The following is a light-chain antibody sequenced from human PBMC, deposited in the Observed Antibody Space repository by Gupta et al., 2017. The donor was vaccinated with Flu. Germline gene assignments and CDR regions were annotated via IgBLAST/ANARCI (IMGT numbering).Light chain of an antibody. J-gene: IGLJ3*02. CDR3: QAWDSSTGV. V-gene: IGLV3-1*01. CDR1: KLGEKY. CDR2: QDI. Sequence: SYELTQPPSVSVSPGQTATITCSGDKLGEKYTCWYRQKPGQSPLLVIYQDIKRPSGIPERFSGSISGNKANLTISGTQAMDEADYYCQAWDSSTGVFGGGTKLTVL.